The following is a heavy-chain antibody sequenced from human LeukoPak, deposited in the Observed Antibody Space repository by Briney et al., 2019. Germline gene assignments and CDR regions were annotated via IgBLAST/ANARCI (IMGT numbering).Heavy chain of an antibody. D-gene: IGHD3-10*01. J-gene: IGHJ4*02. V-gene: IGHV3-23*01. Sequence: SGGSLRLSCAASGFTFSSYAMSWVRQAPGKGLEWVSAISGSGGSTYYADSVKGRFTISRDNSKNTLYLQMNSLRAEDTAVYYCARESSLTGAYFDCWGQGTLVTVSS. CDR3: ARESSLTGAYFDC. CDR1: GFTFSSYA. CDR2: ISGSGGST.